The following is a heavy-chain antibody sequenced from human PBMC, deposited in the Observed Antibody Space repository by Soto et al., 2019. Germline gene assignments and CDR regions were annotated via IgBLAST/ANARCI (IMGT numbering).Heavy chain of an antibody. V-gene: IGHV4-34*01. D-gene: IGHD3-3*01. CDR1: GGSFSGYY. J-gene: IGHJ4*02. CDR2: INHSGST. CDR3: ARGQGDFWSGYYPFDY. Sequence: SETLSLTCAVYGGSFSGYYWSWLRQPPGKGLEWIGEINHSGSTNYNPSLKSRVTISVDTSKNQFSLKLSSVTAADTAVYYCARGQGDFWSGYYPFDYWGQGTLVTVSS.